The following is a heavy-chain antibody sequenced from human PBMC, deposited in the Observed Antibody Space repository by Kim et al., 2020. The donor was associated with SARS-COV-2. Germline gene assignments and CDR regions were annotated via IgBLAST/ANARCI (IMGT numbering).Heavy chain of an antibody. V-gene: IGHV1-46*04. J-gene: IGHJ4*02. CDR3: AKEGGH. Sequence: NRSGGGTNYAPKLQGRVTMTGDTSTNTVYMELSSLRSDDTAVYYCAKEGGHWGQGTLVTVSS. CDR2: NRSGGGT. D-gene: IGHD3-16*01.